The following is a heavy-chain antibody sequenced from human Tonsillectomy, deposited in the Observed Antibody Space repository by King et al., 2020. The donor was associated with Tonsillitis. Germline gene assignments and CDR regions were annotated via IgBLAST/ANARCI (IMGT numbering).Heavy chain of an antibody. CDR2: IYYRGNT. D-gene: IGHD3-22*01. V-gene: IGHV4-39*01. CDR3: ARHRRSMIVVVIKSPFDY. CDR1: GGSISSSTSY. J-gene: IGHJ4*02. Sequence: QLQESGPGLVKPSETLSLTCTVSGGSISSSTSYWGWIRQPPGKGLEWIGTIYYRGNTYYNSSLKSRVTISVDTSKNQFSLKLSSVTAADTAVYYCARHRRSMIVVVIKSPFDYWGQGTLVTVSS.